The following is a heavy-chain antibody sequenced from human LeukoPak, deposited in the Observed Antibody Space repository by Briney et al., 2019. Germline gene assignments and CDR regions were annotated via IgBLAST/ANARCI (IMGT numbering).Heavy chain of an antibody. Sequence: GGSLRLCCAGSGFTVSSNYMSWVRQAPGKGLEWVSLSYINGSTYYADSVKGRFTISRDNSKNTLYLQMNSLRAEATALYYCARDLGFGDYGMDVWGKGTTVTVSS. J-gene: IGHJ6*04. CDR3: ARDLGFGDYGMDV. V-gene: IGHV3-53*01. D-gene: IGHD3-10*01. CDR2: SYINGST. CDR1: GFTVSSNY.